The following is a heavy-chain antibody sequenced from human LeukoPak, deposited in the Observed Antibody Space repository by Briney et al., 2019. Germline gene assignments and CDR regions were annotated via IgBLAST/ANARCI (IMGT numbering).Heavy chain of an antibody. J-gene: IGHJ4*02. D-gene: IGHD3-22*01. V-gene: IGHV4-4*07. CDR2: IHTSGST. CDR3: ARDQYYYDSSGYYRIDY. Sequence: SETLSLTCTVSGGSISSYYWSWIRQSAGKGLEWIGRIHTSGSTNYNPPLKSRVTMSVDTSKNQFSLKLSSVTAADTAVYYCARDQYYYDSSGYYRIDYWGQGTLVTVSS. CDR1: GGSISSYY.